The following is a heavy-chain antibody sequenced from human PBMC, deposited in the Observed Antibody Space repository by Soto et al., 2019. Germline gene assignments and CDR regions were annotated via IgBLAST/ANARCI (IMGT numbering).Heavy chain of an antibody. CDR3: ARRLSTLSPLDY. D-gene: IGHD3-16*02. CDR1: GGSISSTNW. J-gene: IGHJ4*02. CDR2: IYHSGST. V-gene: IGHV4-4*02. Sequence: QVQLQESGPGLVKPSGTLSLTCAVSGGSISSTNWWSWVRQPPGKGLEWIGEIYHSGSTNYNPSLNSRVTISVAKSTPQFSLKLSSVTAADTAVYYCARRLSTLSPLDYWGQGTLVTVSS.